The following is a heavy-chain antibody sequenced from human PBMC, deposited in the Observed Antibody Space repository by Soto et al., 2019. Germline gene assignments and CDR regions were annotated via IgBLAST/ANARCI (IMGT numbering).Heavy chain of an antibody. D-gene: IGHD1-1*01. Sequence: GGSLRLSCAASGVTFDSYSMNWIRQAPGKGLEWVSSISGGSDYIYYADSGRGRFTISRDNSQKTRYLQMNSLRDEDTAIYYGVRDGNNFGNRFDPWGQGTLVTVSS. CDR3: VRDGNNFGNRFDP. V-gene: IGHV3-21*01. CDR2: ISGGSDYI. J-gene: IGHJ5*02. CDR1: GVTFDSYS.